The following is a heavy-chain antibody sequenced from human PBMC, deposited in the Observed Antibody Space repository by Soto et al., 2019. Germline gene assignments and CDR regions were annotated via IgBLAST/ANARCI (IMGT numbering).Heavy chain of an antibody. J-gene: IGHJ4*02. CDR3: AKVLKAVAGTYDY. V-gene: IGHV3-23*01. CDR1: GFTFSIYA. D-gene: IGHD6-19*01. CDR2: ISGSGDYT. Sequence: EVQLLESGGGLVQSGGSLRLSCAASGFTFSIYAMSWVRQAPGKGLEWVSAISGSGDYTYYADSVKGRLAISRDNSKNTLYLQMNSLRAEDTAVYYCAKVLKAVAGTYDYWGQGTLVTVSS.